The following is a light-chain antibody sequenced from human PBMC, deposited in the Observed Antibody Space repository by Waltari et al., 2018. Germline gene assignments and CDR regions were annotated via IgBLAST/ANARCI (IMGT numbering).Light chain of an antibody. CDR3: QQTNTVPLT. V-gene: IGKV1-39*01. CDR1: HGITTY. CDR2: AAS. J-gene: IGKJ4*01. Sequence: DIQMTQSPSSLSASVGDRVTITCRASHGITTYLNWYQQKPGKAPNLLIYAASSLQSGVPSRFSGSGSVTEFTLTISSLRPEDFATYYCQQTNTVPLTFGGGTKVEIK.